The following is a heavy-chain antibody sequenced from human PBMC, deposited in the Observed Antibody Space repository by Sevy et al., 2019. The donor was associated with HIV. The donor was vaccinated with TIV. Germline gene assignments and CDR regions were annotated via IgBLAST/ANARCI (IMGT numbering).Heavy chain of an antibody. Sequence: GGPLRLSCAASGFTFSFYDMHWVRQATGKGLEWVSGFGIAGDTYYAGSVKGRFTISRDNAKNSLYLQMNSLRAGDTAVYYCARKSTSYSHFDYWGQGTLVTVSS. CDR2: FGIAGDT. CDR1: GFTFSFYD. D-gene: IGHD1-26*01. CDR3: ARKSTSYSHFDY. V-gene: IGHV3-13*01. J-gene: IGHJ4*02.